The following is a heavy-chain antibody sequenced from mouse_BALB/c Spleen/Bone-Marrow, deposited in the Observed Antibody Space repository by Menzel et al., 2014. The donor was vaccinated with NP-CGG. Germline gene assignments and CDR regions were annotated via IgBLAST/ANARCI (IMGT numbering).Heavy chain of an antibody. Sequence: QVQLKESGAELVKPGASVKMSCKASGYTFXSYNMHWVKQTPGQGLEWIGAIYPGNGDTSYNQKFKGKATLTADKSSSTAYMQLSSLTSEDSAVYYCVRSGSSGYYAMDYWGQGTSVTVSS. D-gene: IGHD3-1*01. J-gene: IGHJ4*01. CDR3: VRSGSSGYYAMDY. CDR1: GYTFXSYN. CDR2: IYPGNGDT. V-gene: IGHV1-12*01.